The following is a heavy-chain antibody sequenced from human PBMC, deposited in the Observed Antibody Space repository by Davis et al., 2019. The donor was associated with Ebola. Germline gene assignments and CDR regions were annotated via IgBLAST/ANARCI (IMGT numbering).Heavy chain of an antibody. CDR2: INPNSGGT. CDR3: ARDIVVVPAATESQHGMDV. V-gene: IGHV1-2*02. D-gene: IGHD2-2*01. Sequence: ASVKVSCKASGYTFTGYYMHWVRQAPGQGLEWMGWINPNSGGTNYAQKFQGRVTMTRDTSISTAYMELSRLRSDDTAVYYRARDIVVVPAATESQHGMDVWGQGTTVTVSS. CDR1: GYTFTGYY. J-gene: IGHJ6*02.